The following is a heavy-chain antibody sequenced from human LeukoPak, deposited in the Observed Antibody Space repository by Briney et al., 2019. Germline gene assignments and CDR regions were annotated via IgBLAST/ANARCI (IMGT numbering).Heavy chain of an antibody. J-gene: IGHJ5*02. Sequence: SETLSLTCAVYGGSFSGYYWSWIRQPPGKGLEWIGEVNHSGSTNYNPSLKSRVTISVDTSKNQFSLKLSSVTAADTAVYYCARGAGGYRFDPWGQGTLVTVSS. CDR1: GGSFSGYY. V-gene: IGHV4-34*01. CDR2: VNHSGST. CDR3: ARGAGGYRFDP. D-gene: IGHD1-1*01.